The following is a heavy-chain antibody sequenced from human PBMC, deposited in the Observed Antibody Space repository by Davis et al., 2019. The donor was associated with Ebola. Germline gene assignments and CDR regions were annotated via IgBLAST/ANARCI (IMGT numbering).Heavy chain of an antibody. CDR3: ARGAYSSGWPDAFDI. CDR2: INHSGST. V-gene: IGHV4-34*01. CDR1: GGSFSGYY. Sequence: PSETLSLTCAVYGGSFSGYYWSWIRQPPGKGLEWIVEINHSGSTNYNPSLKSRVTISVDTSKNQFSLKLSSVTAADTAVYYCARGAYSSGWPDAFDIWGQGTMVTVSS. D-gene: IGHD6-19*01. J-gene: IGHJ3*02.